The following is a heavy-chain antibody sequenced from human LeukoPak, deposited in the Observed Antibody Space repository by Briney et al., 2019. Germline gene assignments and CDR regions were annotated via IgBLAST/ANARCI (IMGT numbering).Heavy chain of an antibody. D-gene: IGHD6-19*01. CDR1: GFTFSSYS. CDR2: ISSSSSYI. V-gene: IGHV3-21*04. CDR3: AKGGGGYTSGWYNYYYMDV. Sequence: SGGSLRLSCAASGFTFSSYSMNWVRQAPGKGLEWVSSISSSSSYIYYADSVKGRFTISRDNAKNSLYLQMNSLRAEDTAVYYCAKGGGGYTSGWYNYYYMDVWGKGTTVTISS. J-gene: IGHJ6*03.